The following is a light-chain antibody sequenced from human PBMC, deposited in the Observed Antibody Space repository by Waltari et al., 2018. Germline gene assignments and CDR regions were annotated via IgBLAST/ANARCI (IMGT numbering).Light chain of an antibody. V-gene: IGLV2-14*03. CDR1: RRDVGVFEY. J-gene: IGLJ2*01. Sequence: SALTQPASVSGSPGQSVTFSCPGTRRDVGVFEYVPWFQQHPGKAPKLLIYDVFSRPSGVSNRFSASKSGNTASLTISGLQAEDEANYFCNSYSTSSAPAFGGGTKLTVL. CDR2: DVF. CDR3: NSYSTSSAPA.